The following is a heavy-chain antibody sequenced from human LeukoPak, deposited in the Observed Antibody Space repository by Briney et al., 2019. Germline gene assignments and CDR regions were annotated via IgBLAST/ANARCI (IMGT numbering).Heavy chain of an antibody. CDR1: GGTFSSYA. J-gene: IGHJ6*03. CDR2: IIPIFGTT. CDR3: ARVVGLTGYSSSWYSGYYYYMDV. V-gene: IGHV1-69*06. D-gene: IGHD6-13*01. Sequence: SVKVSCKASGGTFSSYAISWVRQAPGQGLEWMGGIIPIFGTTNYAQKFQDRATITADKSTSTAYMELSSLRSEDTAVYYCARVVGLTGYSSSWYSGYYYYMDVWGKGTTVTVSS.